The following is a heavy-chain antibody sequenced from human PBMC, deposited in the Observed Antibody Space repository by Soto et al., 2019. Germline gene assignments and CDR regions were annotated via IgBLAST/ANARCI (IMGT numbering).Heavy chain of an antibody. D-gene: IGHD5-18*01. J-gene: IGHJ6*04. CDR3: ARAHGVNTAMVQINRSYYYYYYGRDV. V-gene: IGHV1-69*13. CDR2: IIPIFGTA. Sequence: ASVKVSCKASGGTFSSYAISWVRQAPGQGLEWMGGIIPIFGTANYAQKFQGRVTITADESTSTAYMELSSLRSEDTAVYYCARAHGVNTAMVQINRSYYYYYYGRDVWGKGTRVTVPS. CDR1: GGTFSSYA.